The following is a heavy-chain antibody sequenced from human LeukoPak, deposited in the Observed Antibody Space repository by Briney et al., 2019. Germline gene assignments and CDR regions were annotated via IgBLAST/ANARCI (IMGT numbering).Heavy chain of an antibody. J-gene: IGHJ4*02. Sequence: GGSLRPSCAASGFTFSSYCMHWVRQAPGKGLEWVAFIRYDGSNKYYADSGKGPFPISRDNSKNTLYLQMNSLRAEDTAVYYCAKDVIVAFDYWGQGTLVTVSS. CDR3: AKDVIVAFDY. D-gene: IGHD2/OR15-2a*01. CDR2: IRYDGSNK. CDR1: GFTFSSYC. V-gene: IGHV3-30*02.